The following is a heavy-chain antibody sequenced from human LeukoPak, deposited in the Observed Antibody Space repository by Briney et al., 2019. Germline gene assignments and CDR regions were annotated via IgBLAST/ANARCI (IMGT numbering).Heavy chain of an antibody. CDR2: IYYSGST. CDR1: GGSISSHY. D-gene: IGHD3-22*01. CDR3: ARVGYYYDSSGYYYAFDY. V-gene: IGHV4-59*11. J-gene: IGHJ4*02. Sequence: SETLSLTCTVSGGSISSHYWSWIRQPPGKGLEWIGYIYYSGSTNYNPSLKSRVTISVDTSKNQFSLKLSSVTAADTAVYYCARVGYYYDSSGYYYAFDYWGQGTLVTVSS.